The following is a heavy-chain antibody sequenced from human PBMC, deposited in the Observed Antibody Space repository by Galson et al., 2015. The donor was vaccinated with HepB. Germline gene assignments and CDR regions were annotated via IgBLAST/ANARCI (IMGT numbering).Heavy chain of an antibody. CDR3: ARHSGSSGGAFDI. D-gene: IGHD6-6*01. J-gene: IGHJ3*02. Sequence: TLSLTCTVSGGSISSDSYYWSWIRQPAGKGLEWIGRIYTSGSTNYNPSLKSRVTISVDTSKNPFSLKLSSGTAADTAVYYCARHSGSSGGAFDIWGQGTMVTVSS. V-gene: IGHV4-61*02. CDR2: IYTSGST. CDR1: GGSISSDSYY.